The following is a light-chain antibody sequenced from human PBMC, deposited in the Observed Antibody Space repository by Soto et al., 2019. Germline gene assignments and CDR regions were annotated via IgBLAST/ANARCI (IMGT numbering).Light chain of an antibody. CDR3: CSYTSTTSFV. Sequence: QSALTQPASVSGSPGQSITISCTGTSNDVGGYNYVSWFQQHPGKAPKFMVYDVSHRSSGVSNRFSGSKSGNTASLTISGLQAEDEGDYYCCSYTSTTSFVFGTGTKVTVL. CDR1: SNDVGGYNY. CDR2: DVS. V-gene: IGLV2-14*01. J-gene: IGLJ1*01.